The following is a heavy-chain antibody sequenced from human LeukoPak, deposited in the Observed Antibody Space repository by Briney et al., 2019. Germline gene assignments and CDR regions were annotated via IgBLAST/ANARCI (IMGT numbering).Heavy chain of an antibody. CDR1: GFTFSSYE. V-gene: IGHV3-48*03. Sequence: GGSLRLSCTASGFTFSSYEMNWVRQAPGKGLEWVSYISSSGSTIYYADSVKGRFTISRDNAKNSLYLQMNSLRAEDTAVYYCARDPYYGDYVVWGQGTLVTVSS. J-gene: IGHJ4*02. D-gene: IGHD4-17*01. CDR2: ISSSGSTI. CDR3: ARDPYYGDYVV.